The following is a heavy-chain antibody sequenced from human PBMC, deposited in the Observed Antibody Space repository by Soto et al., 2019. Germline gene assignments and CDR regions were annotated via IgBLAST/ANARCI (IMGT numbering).Heavy chain of an antibody. CDR2: INHSGNT. D-gene: IGHD1-26*01. J-gene: IGHJ4*02. V-gene: IGHV4-34*01. CDR3: ARQHVRGRTIAGAAEF. CDR1: GKSLSGYY. Sequence: QVQLQQWGAGLLKPSETLSLTCAVYGKSLSGYYWSWIRQPPGKALEWIGEINHSGNTNYNPSLKSRVTISVDTSKNQLFLNLSSVTAADTAMYYCARQHVRGRTIAGAAEFCGQGTLVTVSS.